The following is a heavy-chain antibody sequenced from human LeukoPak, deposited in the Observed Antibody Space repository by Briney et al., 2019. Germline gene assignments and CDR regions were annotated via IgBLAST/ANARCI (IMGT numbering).Heavy chain of an antibody. CDR3: AKAELANSGPDY. Sequence: PGGSLRLSCLTSGFTLSTNAMTWVRQAPGKGLEWVSSINSGSAGSTSYADPVRGRSTISRDNSKNTLYLQMNSLRAEDTAVYYCAKAELANSGPDYWGQGTLVTVSS. CDR1: GFTLSTNA. D-gene: IGHD6-19*01. J-gene: IGHJ4*02. CDR2: INSGSAGST. V-gene: IGHV3-23*01.